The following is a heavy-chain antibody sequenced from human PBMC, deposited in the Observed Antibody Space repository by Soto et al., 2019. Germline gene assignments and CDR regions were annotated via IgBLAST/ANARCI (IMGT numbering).Heavy chain of an antibody. CDR3: ARVLKEGRPAVVDY. J-gene: IGHJ4*02. Sequence: QVHLVQSGTEVKKPGASVKVSCKASGYTFTDYGISWVRQAPGQGLEWMGWISAYNGNRNYAQKFDDRVTITTDSSSSTAYMALRSLRPDDTAVYYCARVLKEGRPAVVDYWGQGTLVTVSS. CDR1: GYTFTDYG. D-gene: IGHD2-2*01. V-gene: IGHV1-18*01. CDR2: ISAYNGNR.